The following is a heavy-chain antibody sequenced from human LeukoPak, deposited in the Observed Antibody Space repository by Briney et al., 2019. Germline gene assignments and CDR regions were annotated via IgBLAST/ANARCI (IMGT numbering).Heavy chain of an antibody. CDR1: GFSFRVYS. CDR3: ARDPSSSGYNDAFDV. CDR2: ISSSSSDI. V-gene: IGHV3-21*06. Sequence: PGGSLRLSCAASGFSFRVYSMNWVRQAPGQGLEWVSSISSSSSDISYTDSVKGRFTISRDNAKNSLFLQMNSLRAEDTAVYYCARDPSSSGYNDAFDVWGQGTMVTVSS. D-gene: IGHD3-22*01. J-gene: IGHJ3*01.